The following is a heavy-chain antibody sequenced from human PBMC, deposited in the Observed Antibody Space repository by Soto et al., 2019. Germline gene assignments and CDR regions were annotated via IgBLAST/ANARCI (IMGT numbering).Heavy chain of an antibody. D-gene: IGHD5-18*01. V-gene: IGHV3-33*01. CDR2: IWYDGSDK. CDR1: GFTLSSHG. J-gene: IGHJ4*02. CDR3: ARGGGHMFYYFDY. Sequence: GGSLRLSCAASGFTLSSHGMHWVRQAPGKGLEWVAVIWYDGSDKYYADSVKGRFTISRDNSKNTLYLQMNSLRAEDTAMYYCARGGGHMFYYFDYWGQGTLVTVSS.